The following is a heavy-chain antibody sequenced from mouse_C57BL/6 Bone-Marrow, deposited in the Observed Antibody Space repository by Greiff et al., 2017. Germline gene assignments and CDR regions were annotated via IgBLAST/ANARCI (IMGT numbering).Heavy chain of an antibody. V-gene: IGHV1-85*01. J-gene: IGHJ2*01. CDR1: GYTFTSYD. CDR2: IYPRDGST. Sequence: VQLQQSGPELVKPGASVKLSCKASGYTFTSYDINWVKQRPGQGLEWIGWIYPRDGSTKYNEKFKGKATLTVDTSSSTAYMELHSLTSEDSAVYFCARGRDSTGRYYFDYWGQGTTLTVSS. CDR3: ARGRDSTGRYYFDY. D-gene: IGHD4-1*02.